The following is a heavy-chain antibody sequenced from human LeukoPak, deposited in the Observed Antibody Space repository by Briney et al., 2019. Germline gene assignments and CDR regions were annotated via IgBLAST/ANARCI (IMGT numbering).Heavy chain of an antibody. D-gene: IGHD3-3*01. CDR1: GGSISSYY. J-gene: IGHJ4*02. CDR2: IYYSGST. CDR3: ARAAHQYDFWSGYSTWYFDY. Sequence: SETLSLTCTVSGGSISSYYWSWIRQPPGKGLEWIGYIYYSGSTNYNPSLKSRVTISVDTSKNQFSLKLSSVTAADTAMYYCARAAHQYDFWSGYSTWYFDYWGQGTLVTVSS. V-gene: IGHV4-59*01.